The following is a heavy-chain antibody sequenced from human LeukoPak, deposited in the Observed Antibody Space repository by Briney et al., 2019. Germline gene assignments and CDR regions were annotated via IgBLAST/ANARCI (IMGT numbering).Heavy chain of an antibody. V-gene: IGHV4-4*09. CDR3: AALSASHWNFDY. Sequence: SETLSLTCTVSLGSITSYRWSWVRQPPGKRLEWIGHIYHTGATGFNPSLRSRVTVSLDTSKNQFSLRLTSVTAADTAVYYCAALSASHWNFDYWGQGILVTVSS. D-gene: IGHD1-26*01. J-gene: IGHJ4*02. CDR2: IYHTGAT. CDR1: LGSITSYR.